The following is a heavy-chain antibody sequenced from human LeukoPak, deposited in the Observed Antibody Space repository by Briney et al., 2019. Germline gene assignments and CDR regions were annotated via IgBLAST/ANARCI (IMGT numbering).Heavy chain of an antibody. CDR3: ARTPGDYDDY. Sequence: GGSLTLSCAASGLTFSDYYMSWLRQAPGKGLEWVSYISSNGGTISHADAVKGRFTIARDNAKNSLYLQMNALRAEDTAVYYCARTPGDYDDYWGQGTLVTVSS. CDR2: ISSNGGTI. V-gene: IGHV3-11*04. J-gene: IGHJ4*02. D-gene: IGHD2-15*01. CDR1: GLTFSDYY.